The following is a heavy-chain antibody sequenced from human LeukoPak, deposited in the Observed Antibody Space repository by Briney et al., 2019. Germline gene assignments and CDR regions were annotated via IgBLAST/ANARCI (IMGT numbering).Heavy chain of an antibody. V-gene: IGHV4-59*08. CDR3: ARLKNLVGLSRFDI. CDR1: GGSISSYY. D-gene: IGHD1-26*01. CDR2: IYYSGST. J-gene: IGHJ3*02. Sequence: SETLSLTCTVSGGSISSYYWSWIQQPPGKGLEWIGYIYYSGSTNYNPSLKSRVTISVDTSKNQFSLKLSSVTAADTAVYYCARLKNLVGLSRFDIWGQGTMVTVSS.